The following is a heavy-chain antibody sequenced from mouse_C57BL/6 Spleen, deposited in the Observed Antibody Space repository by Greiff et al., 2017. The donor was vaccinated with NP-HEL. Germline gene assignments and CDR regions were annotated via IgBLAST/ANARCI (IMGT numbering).Heavy chain of an antibody. J-gene: IGHJ3*01. CDR2: IHPNSGST. CDR3: ARCYGSSWFAY. Sequence: VQLQQSGAELVKPGASVKLSCKASGYTFTSYWMHWVKQRPGQGLEWIGMIHPNSGSTNYNEKFKSKATLTVDKSSSTAYMQLSSLTSEDSAVYYCARCYGSSWFAYWGQGTLVTVSA. CDR1: GYTFTSYW. V-gene: IGHV1-64*01. D-gene: IGHD1-1*01.